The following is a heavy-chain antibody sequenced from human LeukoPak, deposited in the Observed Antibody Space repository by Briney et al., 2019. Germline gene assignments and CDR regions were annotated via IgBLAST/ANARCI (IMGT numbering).Heavy chain of an antibody. J-gene: IGHJ6*03. CDR1: GNSFGDYY. D-gene: IGHD6-13*01. Sequence: MASETLSLTCTVSGNSFGDYYWSWIRQPAGKGLEWIGRIYTSGSTTYNPSLKSRVTMSVDTSKSQFSLNLMSVTAADTAVYYCARRSSWPHYYYYYYYMDVWGKGTTVTISS. V-gene: IGHV4-4*07. CDR3: ARRSSWPHYYYYYYYMDV. CDR2: IYTSGST.